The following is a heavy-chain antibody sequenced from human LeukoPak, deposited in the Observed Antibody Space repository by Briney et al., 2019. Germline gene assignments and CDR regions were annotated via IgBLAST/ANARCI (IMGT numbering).Heavy chain of an antibody. CDR3: AREAAIVVVPAAPTFIDY. D-gene: IGHD2-2*01. CDR2: IYYSGST. Sequence: PSETLSLTCTVSGGSISSYYWSWIRQPPGKGLEWIGYIYYSGSTNYNPSLKSRVTISVDTSKNQFSLKLSSVTAADTAVYYCAREAAIVVVPAAPTFIDYWGQGTLVTVSS. J-gene: IGHJ4*02. CDR1: GGSISSYY. V-gene: IGHV4-59*12.